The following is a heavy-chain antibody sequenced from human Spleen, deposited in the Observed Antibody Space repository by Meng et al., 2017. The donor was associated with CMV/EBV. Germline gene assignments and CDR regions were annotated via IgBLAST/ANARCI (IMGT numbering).Heavy chain of an antibody. CDR2: ISWNGGFI. J-gene: IGHJ5*02. CDR3: ARGGQEYQMPHAQWFDP. D-gene: IGHD2-2*01. Sequence: GGSLRLSCAASGFTFDDHTMHWVRQAPGKGLEWVSLISWNGGFIYYADSVKGRFTISRDNSQNTLYLQVNSLRAEDTAVYYCARGGQEYQMPHAQWFDPWGQGTLVTVSS. CDR1: GFTFDDHT. V-gene: IGHV3-43*01.